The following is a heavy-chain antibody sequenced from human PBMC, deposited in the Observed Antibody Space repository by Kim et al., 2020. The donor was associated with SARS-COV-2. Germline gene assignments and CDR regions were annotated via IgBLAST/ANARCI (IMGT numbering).Heavy chain of an antibody. J-gene: IGHJ5*02. CDR2: IYYSGST. CDR1: GGSISSYY. V-gene: IGHV4-59*08. D-gene: IGHD6-13*01. Sequence: SETLSLTCTVSGGSISSYYWSWIRQPPGKGLEWIGYIYYSGSTNYNPSLKSRVTISVDTSKNQFSLKLSSVTAADTAVYYCARHAPRGSSRHGYWFDPWGPGTPVTVS. CDR3: ARHAPRGSSRHGYWFDP.